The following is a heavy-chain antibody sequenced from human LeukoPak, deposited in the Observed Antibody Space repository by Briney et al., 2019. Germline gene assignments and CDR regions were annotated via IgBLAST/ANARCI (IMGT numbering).Heavy chain of an antibody. D-gene: IGHD3-9*01. CDR2: MNPNSGNT. V-gene: IGHV1-8*01. J-gene: IGHJ5*02. Sequence: ASVNVSCKASGYTFTSYDINWVRQAPGQGLEWMGWMNPNSGNTDYAQTFQGRVTITRNTSITTAYMELSSLRSEDTAVYYCARGSLLRYFDWANWFHPWGQGTLVTVSS. CDR3: ARGSLLRYFDWANWFHP. CDR1: GYTFTSYD.